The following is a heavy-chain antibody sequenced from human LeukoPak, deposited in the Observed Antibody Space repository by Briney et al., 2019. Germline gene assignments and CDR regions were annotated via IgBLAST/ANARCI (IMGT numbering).Heavy chain of an antibody. V-gene: IGHV4-30-2*01. J-gene: IGHJ4*02. Sequence: SQTLSLTCAVSGGSISSGGYSWSWIRQPPGKGLEWIGYIYHSGSTNYNPSLKSRVTISVDTSKNQFSLKLSSVTAADTAVYYCAGRYSGSQTLFDYWGQGTLVTVSS. CDR3: AGRYSGSQTLFDY. CDR2: IYHSGST. CDR1: GGSISSGGYS. D-gene: IGHD1-26*01.